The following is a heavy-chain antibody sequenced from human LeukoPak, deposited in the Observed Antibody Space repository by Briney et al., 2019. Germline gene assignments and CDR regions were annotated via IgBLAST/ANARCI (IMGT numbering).Heavy chain of an antibody. J-gene: IGHJ4*02. V-gene: IGHV3-23*01. CDR3: AKDVKYSTGWYIFDY. CDR1: GFTFSNYA. D-gene: IGHD6-19*01. CDR2: TSGSGGTT. Sequence: PGGSLRLSCAASGFTFSNYAMSWVRQAPGEGLEWVSTTSGSGGTTYYADSVKGRFTISRDNSKNTVYLQMNSLRAEDTAVYYCAKDVKYSTGWYIFDYWGQGTLVTVSS.